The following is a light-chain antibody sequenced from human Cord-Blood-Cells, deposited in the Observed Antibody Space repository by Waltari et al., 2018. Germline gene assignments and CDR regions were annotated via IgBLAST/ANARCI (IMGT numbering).Light chain of an antibody. CDR1: SSDVGGYNY. CDR2: DVS. Sequence: QSALTQPASVSGSPGQSITISCTGTSSDVGGYNYVSWYQQHPGKAPHLIIYDVSKRPSGFSIRFSGSKSGNTASLTISGLQAEDEADYYCSSYTSSSTWVFGGGTKLTVL. CDR3: SSYTSSSTWV. J-gene: IGLJ3*02. V-gene: IGLV2-14*01.